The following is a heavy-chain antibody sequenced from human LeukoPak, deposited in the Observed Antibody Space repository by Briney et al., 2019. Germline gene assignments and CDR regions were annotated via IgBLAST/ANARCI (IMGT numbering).Heavy chain of an antibody. CDR2: INAAGGDM. CDR1: GFTFPTYS. D-gene: IGHD3-3*01. J-gene: IGHJ6*02. Sequence: GGSLRLSCVASGFTFPTYSMAWVRQAQGKGLDWVSSINAAGGDMYYADSVKGRFSISRDNLKNTLYLQMHSLRAEDRAIYYCAKGIFGVIHNGIDVWGQGTAVTVSS. V-gene: IGHV3-23*01. CDR3: AKGIFGVIHNGIDV.